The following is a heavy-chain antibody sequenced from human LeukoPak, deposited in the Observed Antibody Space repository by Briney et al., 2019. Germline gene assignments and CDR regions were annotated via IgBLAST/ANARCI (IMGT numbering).Heavy chain of an antibody. CDR2: IYSGGST. CDR3: ARGLRADY. V-gene: IGHV3-53*01. Sequence: GGSLRLSCAASGFTFSSNHMSWIRQAPGKGLEWVSVIYSGGSTYYADSVKGRFTISRDNSKNTLYLQMNSLRAEDTAVYYCARGLRADYWGQGTLVTVSS. D-gene: IGHD5/OR15-5a*01. CDR1: GFTFSSNH. J-gene: IGHJ4*02.